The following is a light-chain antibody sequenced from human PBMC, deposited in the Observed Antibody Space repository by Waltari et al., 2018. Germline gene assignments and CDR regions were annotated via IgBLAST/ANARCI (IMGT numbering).Light chain of an antibody. CDR2: DDD. CDR3: QIWDSRTNQFI. V-gene: IGLV3-21*04. J-gene: IGLJ1*01. CDR1: KIDYKS. Sequence: YVLTQPPSVSVAPGRTATIACGGDKIDYKSLYWYQQRPGQAPVLVIYDDDDRPSGIPERSSASNSGKVAALTISGVEVADEADYYCQIWDSRTNQFIFGPGTRLTVV.